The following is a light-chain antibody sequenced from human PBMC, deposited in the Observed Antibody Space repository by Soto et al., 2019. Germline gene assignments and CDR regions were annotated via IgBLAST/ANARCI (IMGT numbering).Light chain of an antibody. CDR1: SSDVGGYNY. CDR3: CSYADSSVI. CDR2: DVS. V-gene: IGLV2-11*01. J-gene: IGLJ2*01. Sequence: QSALTQPRSVSGSPGQSVTISCTGTSSDVGGYNYVSWYQQHPGKVPKLMIYDVSERPSGVPDRFSGSKSGTTASLTISGLQAEDEADYYCCSYADSSVIFGGGTKLTVL.